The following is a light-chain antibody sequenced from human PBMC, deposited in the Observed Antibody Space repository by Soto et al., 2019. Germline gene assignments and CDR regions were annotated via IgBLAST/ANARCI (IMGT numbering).Light chain of an antibody. CDR2: ATS. Sequence: DVQMTQSPSSLSAFVGDRVTITCRASQGIAPYLAWFQHKPGKVPKLLIYATSTLQSGVPSRFSGSGSGTAFTLTINSLQPEDVGTYYCQKYNSAPLTFGGGTQVEI. CDR1: QGIAPY. J-gene: IGKJ4*01. CDR3: QKYNSAPLT. V-gene: IGKV1-27*01.